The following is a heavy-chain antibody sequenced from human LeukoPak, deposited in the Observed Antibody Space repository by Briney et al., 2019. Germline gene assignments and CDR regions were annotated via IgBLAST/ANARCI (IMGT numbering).Heavy chain of an antibody. D-gene: IGHD3-10*01. CDR3: ARRSMVRGAYHPGFDY. V-gene: IGHV4-34*01. CDR2: INHSGST. J-gene: IGHJ4*02. CDR1: GGSFSGYY. Sequence: PSETLSLTCAVYGGSFSGYYWSWIRQPPGKGLEWIGEINHSGSTNYNPSLKSRVTISVDTSKNQFSLKLSSVTAADTAVYYCARRSMVRGAYHPGFDYWGQGTLVTVSS.